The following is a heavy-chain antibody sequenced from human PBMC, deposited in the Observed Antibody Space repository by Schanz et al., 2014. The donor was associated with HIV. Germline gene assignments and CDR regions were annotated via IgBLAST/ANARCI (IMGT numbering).Heavy chain of an antibody. CDR3: ARATTDNFDPTYYFQS. CDR2: INHSGAT. V-gene: IGHV4-34*01. J-gene: IGHJ4*02. D-gene: IGHD5-12*01. CDR1: SGPFGGTW. Sequence: QVQLQQWGAGLLKPSETLSLTCAVYSGPFGGTWWNWLRQPPGKGLEWIGDINHSGATRYNSSLNTRFTMSLDPSRRQISLKVTSGTAADTAVYYCARATTDNFDPTYYFQSWGQGTLVTVSS.